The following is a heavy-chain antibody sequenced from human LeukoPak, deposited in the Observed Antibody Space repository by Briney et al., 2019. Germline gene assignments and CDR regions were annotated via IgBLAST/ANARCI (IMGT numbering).Heavy chain of an antibody. Sequence: GGSLRLSCAASGFTFSSYRMNWVRQAPWKGLEWVAPINCSSSYIYYVDSVKGRFTISRDNALKALYLPMNRVRASDTAVYYCARATYYYGAGSYPDFGYWGQGTLVTVSS. CDR3: ARATYYYGAGSYPDFGY. D-gene: IGHD3-10*01. CDR2: INCSSSYI. V-gene: IGHV3-21*03. CDR1: GFTFSSYR. J-gene: IGHJ4*02.